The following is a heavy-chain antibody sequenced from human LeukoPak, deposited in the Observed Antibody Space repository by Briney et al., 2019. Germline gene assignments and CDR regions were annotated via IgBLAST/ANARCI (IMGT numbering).Heavy chain of an antibody. CDR3: AKDRSYYDSSGYIYYFDY. CDR1: GFTFRNFA. CDR2: ISYDGSNK. J-gene: IGHJ4*02. D-gene: IGHD3-22*01. Sequence: GRSLRLSCAASGFTFRNFAMHWVRQAPGKGLEWVAVISYDGSNKYYADSVKGRFTISRDNSKNTLYLQMNSLRAEDTAVYYCAKDRSYYDSSGYIYYFDYWGQGTLVTVSS. V-gene: IGHV3-30*04.